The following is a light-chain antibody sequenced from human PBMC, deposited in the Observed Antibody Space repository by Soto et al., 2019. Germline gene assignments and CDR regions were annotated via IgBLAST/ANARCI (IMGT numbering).Light chain of an antibody. J-gene: IGKJ1*01. CDR3: QPRSNWPWT. Sequence: EIVSTQSPATLSLSPGERATLSCRASQSVSSYLAWYQQKPGQAPRLLIYDASNRATGIPVRFSGSGSGTDFTLTTSSLEPEDFAVYYCQPRSNWPWTCGQGTKG. V-gene: IGKV3-11*01. CDR2: DAS. CDR1: QSVSSY.